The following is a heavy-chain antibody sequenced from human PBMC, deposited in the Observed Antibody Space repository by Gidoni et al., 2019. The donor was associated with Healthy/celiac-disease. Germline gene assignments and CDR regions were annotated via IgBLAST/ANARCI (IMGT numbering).Heavy chain of an antibody. CDR2: IWYDGSNK. D-gene: IGHD4-17*01. J-gene: IGHJ2*01. CDR1: GFTFSRSG. CDR3: ARDQEGYDYGDYDVGYFDL. V-gene: IGHV3-33*01. Sequence: QVQLVESGGDVVQPGRSLRLSCAASGFTFSRSGIHWVRQATGKGREWVAVIWYDGSNKYYADSVKGRVTISRDNSKNTLYLQMNSLRAEDTAVYYCARDQEGYDYGDYDVGYFDLWGRGTLVTVSS.